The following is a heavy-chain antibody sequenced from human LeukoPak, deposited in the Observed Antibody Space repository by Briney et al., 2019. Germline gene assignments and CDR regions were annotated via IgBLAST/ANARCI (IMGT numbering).Heavy chain of an antibody. Sequence: SETLSLTCAVYGGSFSGYYWSWIRQPPGKGLEWIGEINHSGSTNYNPSLKSRVTISIETSKNQISLRLNSVTAADTAMYYCAKSGGYGLIDYWGQGTLVTVSS. D-gene: IGHD1-26*01. CDR1: GGSFSGYY. V-gene: IGHV4-34*01. CDR3: AKSGGYGLIDY. CDR2: INHSGST. J-gene: IGHJ4*02.